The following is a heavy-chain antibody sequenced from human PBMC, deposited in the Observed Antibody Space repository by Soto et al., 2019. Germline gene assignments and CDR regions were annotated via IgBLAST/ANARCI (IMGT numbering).Heavy chain of an antibody. CDR2: ISYDGSNK. D-gene: IGHD1-7*01. CDR3: ARGGTPELSFDY. J-gene: IGHJ4*02. Sequence: QVQLVESGGGVVQPGRSLRLSCAASGFTFSSYAMHWVRQAPGKGLEWVAVISYDGSNKYYADSVKGRFTISRDNSKNTPYLQMNSLRAEDTAVYYCARGGTPELSFDYWGQGTLVTVSS. CDR1: GFTFSSYA. V-gene: IGHV3-30-3*01.